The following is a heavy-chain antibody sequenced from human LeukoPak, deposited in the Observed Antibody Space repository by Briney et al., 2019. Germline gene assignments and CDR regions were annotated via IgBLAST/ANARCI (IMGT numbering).Heavy chain of an antibody. J-gene: IGHJ4*02. Sequence: SETLSLTCTVSGYSISSGYYWGWIRQPPGKGLEWIGSIYHSGSTYYNPSLKSRVTISVDTSKNQFSLKLSSVTAADTAVYYCARIKGSSSGWYGNYFDFWGQGSLVTVSS. D-gene: IGHD6-19*01. V-gene: IGHV4-38-2*02. CDR1: GYSISSGYY. CDR2: IYHSGST. CDR3: ARIKGSSSGWYGNYFDF.